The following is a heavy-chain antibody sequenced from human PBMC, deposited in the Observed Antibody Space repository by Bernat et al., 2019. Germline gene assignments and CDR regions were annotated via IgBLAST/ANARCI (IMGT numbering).Heavy chain of an antibody. V-gene: IGHV4-39*01. CDR2: IYYSGST. CDR1: GGSISSSSYY. J-gene: IGHJ4*02. D-gene: IGHD3-9*01. CDR3: ASGFYDILTGYYNPNNYFDY. Sequence: QLQLQESGPGLVKPSETLSLTCTVSGGSISSSSYYWGWIRQPPGKGLEWIGSIYYSGSTYYNPSLKSRVTISVDTSKNQLSLKLSSVTAADTAVYYCASGFYDILTGYYNPNNYFDYWGQGTLVTVAS.